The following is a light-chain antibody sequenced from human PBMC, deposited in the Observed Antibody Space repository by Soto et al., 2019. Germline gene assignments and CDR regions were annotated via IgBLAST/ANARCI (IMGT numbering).Light chain of an antibody. V-gene: IGLV1-44*01. CDR2: SNS. CDR1: SSNIGSNT. CDR3: ALWDDSLNGPV. Sequence: QPVLTQPPSASGTPGQRVTISCSGSSSNIGSNTVNWYQHLPGTAPKLLIYSNSRRPSGVPDRFSGSKSGTSASLAISGLQSDDEADYYCALWDDSLNGPVFGGGTKLTVL. J-gene: IGLJ3*02.